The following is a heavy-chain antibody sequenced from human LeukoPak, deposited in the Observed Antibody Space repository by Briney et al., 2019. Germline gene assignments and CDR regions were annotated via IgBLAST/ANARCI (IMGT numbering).Heavy chain of an antibody. CDR1: GFTFSSYS. V-gene: IGHV3-21*01. D-gene: IGHD3-3*01. J-gene: IGHJ6*02. Sequence: GGSLRLSCAASGFTFSSYSMNWVRQAPGKGLEWVSSISSSSSYIYYADSVKGRFTISRDNAKNSLFLQMNSLSADDTAVYYCARDLLTFWSGYYPSSGMDVWGQGTTVTVSS. CDR2: ISSSSSYI. CDR3: ARDLLTFWSGYYPSSGMDV.